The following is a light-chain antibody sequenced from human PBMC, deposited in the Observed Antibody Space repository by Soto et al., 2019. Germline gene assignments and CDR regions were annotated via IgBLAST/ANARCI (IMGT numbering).Light chain of an antibody. J-gene: IGLJ1*01. Sequence: QSALTQPASVSGSPGQSITIFCTGTSSDVGGYNYVSWCQQHPGKAPKLMIYDVGNRPSGVSNRFSGSKSGNTASLTISGLQAEDEADYYCSSYTSSSTYVFGTGTKVTVL. CDR2: DVG. CDR3: SSYTSSSTYV. CDR1: SSDVGGYNY. V-gene: IGLV2-14*01.